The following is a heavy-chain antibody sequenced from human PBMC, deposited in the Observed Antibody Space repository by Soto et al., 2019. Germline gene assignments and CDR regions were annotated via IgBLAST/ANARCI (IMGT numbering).Heavy chain of an antibody. D-gene: IGHD3-10*01. Sequence: AASVKVSCKAFGYTFNMYGITWVRQAPGQGPEWMGWINVKNGNTNYSQKFQGRVTMTTDASTNTAYVELRSLRSDDTAVYYCARDFLVLLWFGEAHPGWLDPWGQGTLVTVSS. J-gene: IGHJ5*02. CDR1: GYTFNMYG. CDR3: ARDFLVLLWFGEAHPGWLDP. CDR2: INVKNGNT. V-gene: IGHV1-18*04.